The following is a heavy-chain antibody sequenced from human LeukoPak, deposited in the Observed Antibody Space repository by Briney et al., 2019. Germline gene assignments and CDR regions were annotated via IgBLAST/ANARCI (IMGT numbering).Heavy chain of an antibody. CDR1: GGSISSYY. CDR2: IYTSGST. J-gene: IGHJ4*02. CDR3: ARRGNDILTGYPLDY. V-gene: IGHV4-4*07. D-gene: IGHD3-9*01. Sequence: SETLSLTCTVSGGSISSYYWSWIRQPAGKGLEWIGRIYTSGSTNYNPSLKSRVTMSVDTSKNQFSLKLSSVTAADTAVYYCARRGNDILTGYPLDYWGQGTLVTVSS.